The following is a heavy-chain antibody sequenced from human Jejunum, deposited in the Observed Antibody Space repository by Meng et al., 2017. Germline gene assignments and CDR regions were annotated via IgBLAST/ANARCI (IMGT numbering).Heavy chain of an antibody. CDR1: GFDFSRNY. D-gene: IGHD6-19*01. V-gene: IGHV3-74*02. CDR3: LAYTSGWN. CDR2: IKSDDGST. J-gene: IGHJ4*02. Sequence: EGLVVGCGVDLGPPGGSLTLSCAASGFDFSRNYMHWVRQAPGKGLVWVSRIKSDDGSTRYADSVRVRFTISRDNAKNTLYLQMNDLRADDTALYYCLAYTSGWNWGQGTLVTVSS.